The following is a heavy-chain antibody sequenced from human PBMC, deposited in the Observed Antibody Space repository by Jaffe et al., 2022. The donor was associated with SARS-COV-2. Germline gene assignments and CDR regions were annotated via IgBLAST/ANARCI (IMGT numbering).Heavy chain of an antibody. D-gene: IGHD3-22*01. J-gene: IGHJ6*02. CDR2: ISSTSRTI. CDR1: GFTFSTEP. CDR3: ARPHSNAMDV. V-gene: IGHV3-48*02. Sequence: EVKLVESGGGLVQPGGSLRLSCAASGFTFSTEPMHWVRQAPGKGLEWVSYISSTSRTIYYADSVKGRYTISRDNVKNSLYLQINSLRDEDTAVFYCARPHSNAMDVWGQGTTVTVSS.